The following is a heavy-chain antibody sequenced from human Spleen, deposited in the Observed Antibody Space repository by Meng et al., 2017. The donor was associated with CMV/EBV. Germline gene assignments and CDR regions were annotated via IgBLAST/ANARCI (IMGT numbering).Heavy chain of an antibody. Sequence: ESGVGFSSHGMHWVRQTPGKGLGWVAVMWYDGSAEYYADSVKGRFTISRDNSKNTLYLQMNSLRVEDTAMYYCVKDRSAAGTSWLDPWGQGTLVTVSS. CDR1: GVGFSSHG. CDR3: VKDRSAAGTSWLDP. J-gene: IGHJ5*02. V-gene: IGHV3-33*06. CDR2: MWYDGSAE. D-gene: IGHD6-13*01.